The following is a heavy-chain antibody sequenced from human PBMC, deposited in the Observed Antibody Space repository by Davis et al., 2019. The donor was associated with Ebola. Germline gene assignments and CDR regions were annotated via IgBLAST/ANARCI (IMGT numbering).Heavy chain of an antibody. D-gene: IGHD6-25*01. CDR3: ARFGAAARNWFDP. CDR2: IIPILGIA. CDR1: SCTFISYA. Sequence: SVTVSCKASSCTFISYAISWVRQAPGQGLEWMGRIIPILGIANYAQKFQDRVTITADEYTSTAYMELSSLRSEDTAVYYCARFGAAARNWFDPWGQGTLVTVSS. J-gene: IGHJ5*02. V-gene: IGHV1-69*04.